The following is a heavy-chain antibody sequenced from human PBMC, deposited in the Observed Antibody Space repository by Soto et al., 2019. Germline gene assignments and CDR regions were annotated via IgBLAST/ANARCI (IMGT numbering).Heavy chain of an antibody. Sequence: KPSETLSLTCTVSGGSISSYYWSWIRQHPGKGLEWIGSIYYSGSTYYNPSLKSRVTISVDTSKNQFSLKLSSVTAADTAVYYCARHLVRGNLMTTVTRFDYWGPGTLVTVSS. CDR2: IYYSGST. CDR3: ARHLVRGNLMTTVTRFDY. V-gene: IGHV4-59*08. J-gene: IGHJ4*02. CDR1: GGSISSYY. D-gene: IGHD4-4*01.